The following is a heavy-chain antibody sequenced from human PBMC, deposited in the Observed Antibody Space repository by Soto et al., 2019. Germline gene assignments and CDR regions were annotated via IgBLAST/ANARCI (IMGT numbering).Heavy chain of an antibody. J-gene: IGHJ3*02. CDR3: TTTRPGTNVFDN. D-gene: IGHD6-13*01. CDR2: IRSKTDGGTT. V-gene: IGHV3-15*01. CDR1: GITFINAW. Sequence: KSGGSLRLSCAASGITFINAWMNWVRQAPGKGLEYIGRIRSKTDGGTTEYAAPVEGRFTISRDDSKNTLYLQMGGLKTEDTAVYYCTTTRPGTNVFDNWGQGTLVTV.